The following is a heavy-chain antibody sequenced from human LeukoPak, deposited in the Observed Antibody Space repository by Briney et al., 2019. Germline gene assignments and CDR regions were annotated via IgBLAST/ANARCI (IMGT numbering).Heavy chain of an antibody. CDR3: ARDGVLSSDAFDI. J-gene: IGHJ3*02. CDR1: GGTFSSYA. V-gene: IGHV1-69*05. D-gene: IGHD3-3*01. CDR2: IIPIFGTA. Sequence: SVKVSCKASGGTFSSYAISWVRQSPGQRLEWMGRIIPIFGTANYAQKCQGRVTITTDESTSTAYMELSSLRSEDTAVYYCARDGVLSSDAFDIWGQGTMVTVSS.